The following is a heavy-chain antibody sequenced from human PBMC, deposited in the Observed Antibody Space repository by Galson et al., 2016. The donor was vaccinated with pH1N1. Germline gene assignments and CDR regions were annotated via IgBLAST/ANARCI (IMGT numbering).Heavy chain of an antibody. D-gene: IGHD6-6*01. CDR1: GFTFKNYD. CDR3: AKDYRESNSSARAFDI. V-gene: IGHV3-23*01. J-gene: IGHJ3*02. CDR2: LSGSGSST. Sequence: SLRLSCAASGFTFKNYDITWVRQAPWKGLEWVSTLSGSGSSTYYGDSVRGRFTISRDNSKNTLYLQMNTLKVDDTAVYYCAKDYRESNSSARAFDIWGQGTLVTVSS.